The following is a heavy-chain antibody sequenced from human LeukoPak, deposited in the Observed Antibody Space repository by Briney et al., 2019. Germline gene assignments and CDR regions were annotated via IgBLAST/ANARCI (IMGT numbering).Heavy chain of an antibody. V-gene: IGHV4-59*02. D-gene: IGHD2/OR15-2a*01. CDR1: GASVSTSH. Sequence: SETLSLTCVVSGASVSTSHWNWIRQLPGKGLEWIGCLSYTGKTDYNPSLTSRVTISLATSKNQVSLKLASVTAADTAIYYCSEGYFEPFDHWGQGILVTVSS. CDR2: LSYTGKT. J-gene: IGHJ4*02. CDR3: SEGYFEPFDH.